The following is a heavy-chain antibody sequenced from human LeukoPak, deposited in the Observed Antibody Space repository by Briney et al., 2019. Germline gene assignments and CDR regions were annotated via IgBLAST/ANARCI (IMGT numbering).Heavy chain of an antibody. CDR3: VGGPGNYYYHYRDV. CDR1: GYSIISGYY. Sequence: SETLSLTCAVSGYSIISGYYWGWIGQPPVNVLEWIANFCDSESTYYNPPLKSRVTVSADTYMNRFSLTLGSVTAADTAVYYCVGGPGNYYYHYRDVWGNGITVTDSS. J-gene: IGHJ6*03. CDR2: FCDSEST. V-gene: IGHV4-38-2*01.